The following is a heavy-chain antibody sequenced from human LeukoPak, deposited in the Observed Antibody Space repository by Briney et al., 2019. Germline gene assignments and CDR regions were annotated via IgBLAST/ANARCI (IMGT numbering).Heavy chain of an antibody. CDR1: GGSIGSSSYY. CDR2: IYYSGST. V-gene: IGHV4-39*01. CDR3: ARQRSKYYYENY. Sequence: PSETLSLTCTVSGGSIGSSSYYWGWIRQPPGKGLEWIGTIYYSGSTYHNPSLKSRVIISVDTSKNQFSLKLSSVTAADTAVYYCARQRSKYYYENYWGQGTLVTVSS. J-gene: IGHJ4*02. D-gene: IGHD3-22*01.